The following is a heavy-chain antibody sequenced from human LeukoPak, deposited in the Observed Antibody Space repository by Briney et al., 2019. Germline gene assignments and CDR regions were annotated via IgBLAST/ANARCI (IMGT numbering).Heavy chain of an antibody. J-gene: IGHJ3*02. D-gene: IGHD2-21*01. CDR3: ASGGIVVVISRDAFDI. CDR1: GYSISSGYY. CDR2: IYHSGST. V-gene: IGHV4-38-2*01. Sequence: PETLSLTCAVSGYSISSGYYWGWIRQPPGKGLEWIGSIYHSGSTYYNPSLKSRVTISVDTSKNQFFLKLSSVTAADTAVYYCASGGIVVVISRDAFDIWGQGTMVTVSS.